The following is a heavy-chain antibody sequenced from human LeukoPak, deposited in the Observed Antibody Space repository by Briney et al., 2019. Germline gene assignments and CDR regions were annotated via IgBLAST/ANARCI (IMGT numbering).Heavy chain of an antibody. Sequence: GGSLRLPCVGSGFTFSSYAMHWVRQAPGKGLEWVAVISYDGSNKYYADSVKGRFTISRDNSKNTLYLQMNSLRAEDTTVYHCAREPRITMSTAAFDIWGQGTMVTVSS. D-gene: IGHD3-22*01. CDR1: GFTFSSYA. J-gene: IGHJ3*02. CDR3: AREPRITMSTAAFDI. CDR2: ISYDGSNK. V-gene: IGHV3-30-3*01.